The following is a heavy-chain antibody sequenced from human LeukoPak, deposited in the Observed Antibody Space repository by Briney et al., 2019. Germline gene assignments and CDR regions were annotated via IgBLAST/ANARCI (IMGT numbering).Heavy chain of an antibody. CDR1: GGSFSGYY. D-gene: IGHD6-13*01. V-gene: IGHV4-34*01. J-gene: IGHJ5*02. CDR2: INHSGST. Sequence: SETLSLTCAVYGGSFSGYYWSWIRQPPGKGLEWIGEINHSGSTNYNPSLKSRVTISVDTSKNQFSLKLSSVTAADTAVYYCAGGDVTKIAGLDPWGQGTLVTVSS. CDR3: AGGDVTKIAGLDP.